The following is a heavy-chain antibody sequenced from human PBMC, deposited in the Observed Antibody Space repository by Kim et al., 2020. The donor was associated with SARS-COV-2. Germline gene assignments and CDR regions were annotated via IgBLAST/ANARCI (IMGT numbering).Heavy chain of an antibody. J-gene: IGHJ6*02. CDR3: AKEYNSPRRGADYYYGMDV. Sequence: GGSLRLSCAASGFTFSSYGMHWVRQAPGKGLEWVAVITYDGSNKYYADSVKGRFTISRDNSKNTLYLQMNSLRAEDTAVYYCAKEYNSPRRGADYYYGMDVWGQGTTVTVSS. CDR2: ITYDGSNK. D-gene: IGHD6-13*01. V-gene: IGHV3-30*18. CDR1: GFTFSSYG.